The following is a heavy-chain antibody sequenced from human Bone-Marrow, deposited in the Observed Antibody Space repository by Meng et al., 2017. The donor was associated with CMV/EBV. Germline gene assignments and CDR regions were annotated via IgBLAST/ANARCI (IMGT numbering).Heavy chain of an antibody. CDR2: INEAGSVK. Sequence: GSLKISCAASGFTFTNYWMTWVRQAPGKGLEWVGNINEAGSVKHYVDSVRGRFTMSRDNTKNSVYLQMNGLRADDTAVYFCAREYWGPDYWGQGTLVNVSS. V-gene: IGHV3-7*01. CDR3: AREYWGPDY. D-gene: IGHD7-27*01. J-gene: IGHJ4*02. CDR1: GFTFTNYW.